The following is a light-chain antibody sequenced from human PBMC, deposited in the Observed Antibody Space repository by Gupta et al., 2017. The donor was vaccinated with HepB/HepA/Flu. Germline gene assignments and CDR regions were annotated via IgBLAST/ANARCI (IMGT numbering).Light chain of an antibody. J-gene: IGKJ1*01. CDR1: QSVLYSSNNKNY. CDR3: HEELSTLCT. Sequence: NCKSSQSVLYSSNNKNYLAWYQQKPGQPPKLLIYWPSTRETGVPSRCSCSGSGTDLTVCDSGSQAGNVFVHQGHEELSTLCTFGRGTKVEIK. V-gene: IGKV4-1*01. CDR2: WPS.